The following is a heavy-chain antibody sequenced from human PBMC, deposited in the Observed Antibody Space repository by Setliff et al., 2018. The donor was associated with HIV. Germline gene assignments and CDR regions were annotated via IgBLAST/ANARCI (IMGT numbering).Heavy chain of an antibody. Sequence: SETLSLTCTVSGGSISSSSYYWGWIRQPPGKGLEWIGSIHESGSTHYNPSLKSRVTISVDTSKNQFSLRLSSVTAADTAVYYCARHSPNVGVRGDAFDIWGQGTVVTVSS. J-gene: IGHJ3*02. CDR1: GGSISSSSYY. CDR2: IHESGST. V-gene: IGHV4-39*01. CDR3: ARHSPNVGVRGDAFDI. D-gene: IGHD2-8*01.